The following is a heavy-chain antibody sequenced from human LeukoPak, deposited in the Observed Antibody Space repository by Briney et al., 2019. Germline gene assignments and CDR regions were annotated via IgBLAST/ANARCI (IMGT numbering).Heavy chain of an antibody. D-gene: IGHD2-21*02. CDR3: AREVVTAPPNYFDY. CDR1: GFTFSSYA. Sequence: PGGFLRLSCAASGFTFSSYAMSWVRQAPGKGLEWIGYIYYTGGGTNYNPSLKSRVTISVDTSKNQFSLKLSSVTAADTAVYYCAREVVTAPPNYFDYWGQGTLVTVSS. CDR2: IYYTGGGT. V-gene: IGHV4-59*12. J-gene: IGHJ4*02.